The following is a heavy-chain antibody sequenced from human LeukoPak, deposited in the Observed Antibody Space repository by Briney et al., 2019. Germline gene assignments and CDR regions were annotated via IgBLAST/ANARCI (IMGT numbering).Heavy chain of an antibody. D-gene: IGHD3-22*01. Sequence: GESLKISCRDSGNTFTTSLIVWVRQMPGKGLEWMGVIYPGDSATTYSPSFQGQVTFSVDKFSRTAYLQWSSLRASDTAIYYCARPKYSSSLAFDYWGQGTPVTVSS. CDR3: ARPKYSSSLAFDY. J-gene: IGHJ4*02. CDR1: GNTFTTSL. V-gene: IGHV5-51*01. CDR2: IYPGDSAT.